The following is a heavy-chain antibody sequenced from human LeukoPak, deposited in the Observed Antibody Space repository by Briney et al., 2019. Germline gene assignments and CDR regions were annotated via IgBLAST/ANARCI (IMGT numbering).Heavy chain of an antibody. J-gene: IGHJ5*02. V-gene: IGHV4-38-2*02. CDR1: GYSISSGYY. D-gene: IGHD1-26*01. CDR2: IYHSGST. CDR3: ARVIEGATDNNWFDP. Sequence: SETLSLTCTVSGYSISSGYYWGWIRQPPGKGLEWIGYIYHSGSTYYNPSLKSRVTISVDRSKNQFSLKLSSVTAADTAVYYCARVIEGATDNNWFDPWGQGTLVTVSS.